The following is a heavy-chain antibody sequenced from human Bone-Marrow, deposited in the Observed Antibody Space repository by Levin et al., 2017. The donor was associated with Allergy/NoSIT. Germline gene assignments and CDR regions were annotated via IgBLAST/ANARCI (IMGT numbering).Heavy chain of an antibody. CDR3: ARGLWNGLYTSGFDH. CDR1: GGSFSGYY. Sequence: SQTLSLTCAVYGGSFSGYYWSWIRQPPGKGLEWIGEISQTGITNYNPSLTSRVTMSVDTSKNQFSLYLTSVTAAGTAVYYCARGLWNGLYTSGFDHWGQGNLVTVSP. J-gene: IGHJ4*02. CDR2: ISQTGIT. V-gene: IGHV4-34*01. D-gene: IGHD3-3*01.